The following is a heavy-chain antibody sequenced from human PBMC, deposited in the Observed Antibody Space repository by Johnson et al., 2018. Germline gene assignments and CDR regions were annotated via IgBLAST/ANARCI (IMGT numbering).Heavy chain of an antibody. D-gene: IGHD3-22*01. CDR1: GFNVSGNY. CDR3: ARGGGMGSGYGHAFDI. Sequence: ASGFNVSGNYMSWVRQAPGKGLEWVSIIYSDGGAYYADSMKGRFTLSRDNSKNTLYLQMNGLGAGDTAVYYCARGGGMGSGYGHAFDIWGQGTMVTVSS. CDR2: IYSDGGA. V-gene: IGHV3-53*01. J-gene: IGHJ3*02.